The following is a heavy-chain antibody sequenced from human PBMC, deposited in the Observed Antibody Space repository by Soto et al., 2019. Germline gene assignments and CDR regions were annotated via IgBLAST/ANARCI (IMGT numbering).Heavy chain of an antibody. V-gene: IGHV3-7*04. CDR2: INQGGSLK. Sequence: GGSLRLSCAASEFTFSRYWMTWVRQAPGRGLEWVANINQGGSLKHYVDSVKGRFTISRENAENSLDLQMSSLRDEDTAVYFGAWVLRSGVSGYAFDMWGRGTAVTVSS. D-gene: IGHD3-3*01. CDR1: EFTFSRYW. CDR3: AWVLRSGVSGYAFDM. J-gene: IGHJ3*02.